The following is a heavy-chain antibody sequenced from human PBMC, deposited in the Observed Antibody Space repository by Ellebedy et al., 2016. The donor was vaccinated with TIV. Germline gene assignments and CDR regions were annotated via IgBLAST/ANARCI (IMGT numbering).Heavy chain of an antibody. D-gene: IGHD1-26*01. CDR1: GFTFSSYS. CDR3: ARRSPQRWDILPGAFDI. Sequence: ESLKISCAASGFTFSSYSMNWVRQAPGKGLEWIGYIYINTGITKYNPSLKSRFTMAVDTSKNQVSLKLRSVTAADTARYFCARRSPQRWDILPGAFDIWGQGTAAIVSS. J-gene: IGHJ3*02. CDR2: IYINTGIT. V-gene: IGHV4-59*08.